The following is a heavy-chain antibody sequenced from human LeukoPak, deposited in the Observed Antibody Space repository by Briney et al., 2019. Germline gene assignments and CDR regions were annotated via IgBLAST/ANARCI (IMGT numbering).Heavy chain of an antibody. CDR1: GYTFTSYA. V-gene: IGHV1-3*01. J-gene: IGHJ5*02. D-gene: IGHD2-15*01. CDR2: INAGNDNT. CDR3: ARDLGYCTGGTCYPNWFDP. Sequence: GASVKVSCKASGYTFTSYAMHWVSQAPGQRLEWMGWINAGNDNTKYSQKFQGRVTITRDTSASTAYMELSSLRSEDTAVYYCARDLGYCTGGTCYPNWFDPWGQGTLVTVSS.